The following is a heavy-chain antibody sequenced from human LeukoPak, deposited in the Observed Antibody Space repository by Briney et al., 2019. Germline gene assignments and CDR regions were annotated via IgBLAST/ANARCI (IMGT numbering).Heavy chain of an antibody. CDR1: GGSFSGYY. V-gene: IGHV4-34*01. J-gene: IGHJ1*01. CDR2: INHSGST. Sequence: PSETLSLTCAVYGGSFSGYYWSWIRQPPGKGLEWIGEINHSGSTNYNPSLKSRVTISVDTSKNQFSLKLSSVTAADTAVCYCASLYSFQHWGQGTLVTVSS. D-gene: IGHD2-21*01. CDR3: ASLYSFQH.